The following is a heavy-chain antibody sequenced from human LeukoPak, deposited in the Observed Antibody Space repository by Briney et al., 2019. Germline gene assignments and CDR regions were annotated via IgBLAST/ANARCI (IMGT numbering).Heavy chain of an antibody. J-gene: IGHJ6*03. V-gene: IGHV3-48*04. CDR3: ARDCSGGSCYSDYYYYMDV. Sequence: GGSLRLSCAASGFTFSSYSMNWVRQAPGKGLEWVSYISSSSSTIYYADSVKGRFTISRDNAKNSLYLRMNSLRAEDTAVYYCARDCSGGSCYSDYYYYMDVWGKGTTVTVSS. D-gene: IGHD2-15*01. CDR1: GFTFSSYS. CDR2: ISSSSSTI.